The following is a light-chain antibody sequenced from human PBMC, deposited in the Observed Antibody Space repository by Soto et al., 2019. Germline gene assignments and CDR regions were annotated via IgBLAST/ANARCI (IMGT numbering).Light chain of an antibody. CDR3: QQYKDWPTT. V-gene: IGKV3-15*01. Sequence: EIVMTQSPATLSVSPGERATLSCRASQSISGTVGWYQQKPGQPPRLLIYGASTRATGIPARFSGGGSATEFTLTISSLQSEDFAVYFCQQYKDWPTTFGTGTKVDIK. CDR1: QSISGT. CDR2: GAS. J-gene: IGKJ1*01.